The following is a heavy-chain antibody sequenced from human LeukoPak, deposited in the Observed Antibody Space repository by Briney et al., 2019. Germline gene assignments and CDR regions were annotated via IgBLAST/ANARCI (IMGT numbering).Heavy chain of an antibody. J-gene: IGHJ6*03. D-gene: IGHD5-24*01. V-gene: IGHV3-15*01. CDR2: IKSKTNGETR. CDR3: TTAVEMATIDYYYYMDV. Sequence: PGGSLRLSCSASGFTLSNAWMNWVRQAPGKGLEWVGLIKSKTNGETRDYAAPVKGRFTISRDDSKNTLYLQMNSLKTEDTAVYYCTTAVEMATIDYYYYMDVWGKGTTVTVSS. CDR1: GFTLSNAW.